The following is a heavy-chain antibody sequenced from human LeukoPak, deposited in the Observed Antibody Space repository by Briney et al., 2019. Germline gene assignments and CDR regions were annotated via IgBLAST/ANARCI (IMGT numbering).Heavy chain of an antibody. CDR1: GGSFSGYY. CDR3: ARGGGGYYYDSSGYKYYFDY. V-gene: IGHV4-34*01. D-gene: IGHD3-22*01. J-gene: IGHJ4*02. Sequence: PSETLSLTCAVYGGSFSGYYWSWIRQPPGKGLEWIGEIYHSGSTNYNPSLKSRVTISVDKSKNQFSLKLSSVTAADTAVYYCARGGGGYYYDSSGYKYYFDYWGQGTLVTVSS. CDR2: IYHSGST.